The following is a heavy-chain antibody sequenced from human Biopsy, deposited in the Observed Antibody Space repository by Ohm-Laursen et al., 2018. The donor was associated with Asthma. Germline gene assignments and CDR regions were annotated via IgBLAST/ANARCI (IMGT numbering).Heavy chain of an antibody. CDR1: GFSLSNFA. D-gene: IGHD3-22*01. Sequence: SLRLSCAASGFSLSNFAIHWVRQAPGKGLEWVGVISKDASTQDYADSVKGRFTMARDNSKNTLDLQMNSLREEDTAVYYCARGDSSNWSHYYFDYWGQGTLVTVSS. J-gene: IGHJ4*02. V-gene: IGHV3-30*01. CDR3: ARGDSSNWSHYYFDY. CDR2: ISKDASTQ.